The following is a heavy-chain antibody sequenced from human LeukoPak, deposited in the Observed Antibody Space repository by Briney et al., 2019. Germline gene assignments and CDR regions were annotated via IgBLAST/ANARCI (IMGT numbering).Heavy chain of an antibody. Sequence: ASVKISCKASGYTFTSYDINWVRQATGQGLEWMGWINPNSGGTNYAQKFQGRVTMTRDTSISTAYMELSRLRSDDTAVYYCARDLNWGIDYWGQGTLVTVSS. CDR3: ARDLNWGIDY. CDR1: GYTFTSYD. J-gene: IGHJ4*02. D-gene: IGHD7-27*01. CDR2: INPNSGGT. V-gene: IGHV1-2*02.